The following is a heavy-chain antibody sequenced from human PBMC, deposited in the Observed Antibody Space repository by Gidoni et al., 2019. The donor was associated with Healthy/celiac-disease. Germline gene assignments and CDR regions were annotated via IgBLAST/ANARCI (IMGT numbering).Heavy chain of an antibody. V-gene: IGHV4-4*02. CDR2: VYQSGST. CDR1: CCSISSSNW. J-gene: IGHJ4*02. D-gene: IGHD3-16*01. Sequence: QVQLQESGPGLVKPSGPLSLTCPVSCCSISSSNWWSWVRQPPGPGLEWIGEVYQSGSTNYNPSLKSRVTISVEKSKNQFSLKLSSVTAADTAVYYCARGWAKSPFSFWGQGTLVTVSS. CDR3: ARGWAKSPFSF.